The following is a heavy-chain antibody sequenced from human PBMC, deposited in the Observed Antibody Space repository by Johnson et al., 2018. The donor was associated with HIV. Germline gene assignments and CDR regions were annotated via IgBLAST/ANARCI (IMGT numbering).Heavy chain of an antibody. Sequence: QVQLVESGGGVVQPGRSLRLSCAASGFTFSSYAMHWVRQAPGKGLEWVAVISYDGSNKYYADSVKGRFTISRDNSKNTLYLQMNSLRAEDTAVYYCARGIAVSNWVDIWGQGTTVTVSS. CDR3: ARGIAVSNWVDI. V-gene: IGHV3-30-3*01. D-gene: IGHD6-19*01. CDR1: GFTFSSYA. CDR2: ISYDGSNK. J-gene: IGHJ3*02.